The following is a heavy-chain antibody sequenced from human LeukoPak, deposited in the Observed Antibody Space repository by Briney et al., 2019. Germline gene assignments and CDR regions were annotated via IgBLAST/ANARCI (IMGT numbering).Heavy chain of an antibody. CDR3: ARGYCSGGSCFDI. CDR2: ISSNGGST. D-gene: IGHD2-15*01. J-gene: IGHJ3*02. V-gene: IGHV3-64*01. Sequence: GGTLRLSCAASGFTFSSYAMHWVRQAPGKGLEYVSAISSNGGSTYYANSVRGRFTISRDNSKNTLYLQMGSLRAEDMAVYYCARGYCSGGSCFDIWGQGTMVTVSS. CDR1: GFTFSSYA.